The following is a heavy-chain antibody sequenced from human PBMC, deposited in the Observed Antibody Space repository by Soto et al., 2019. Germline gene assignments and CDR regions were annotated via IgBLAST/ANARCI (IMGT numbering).Heavy chain of an antibody. D-gene: IGHD3-16*02. Sequence: SGSLRLSCAASGFTFSSYSMNWVRQDPGKGLEWVSYISSSSSTIYYADSVKGRFTISRDNAKNSLYLQMNSLRAEDTAVYYCARARSLSGLFLFDYWGQGTLVTVSS. J-gene: IGHJ4*02. CDR2: ISSSSSTI. CDR3: ARARSLSGLFLFDY. CDR1: GFTFSSYS. V-gene: IGHV3-48*01.